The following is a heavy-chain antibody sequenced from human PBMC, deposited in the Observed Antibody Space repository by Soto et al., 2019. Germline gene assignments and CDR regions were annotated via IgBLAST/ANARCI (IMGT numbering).Heavy chain of an antibody. CDR2: ISYDGSNK. Sequence: QVQLVESGGGVVQPGRSLRLSCAASGFTFSSYGMHWVRQAPGKGLEWVAVISYDGSNKYYADSVKGRFTISRDNSKNTLYRQMNSLRAEDTAVYYCAKLGEQLVAPWGYFDYWGQGTLVTVSS. J-gene: IGHJ4*02. V-gene: IGHV3-30*18. D-gene: IGHD6-13*01. CDR1: GFTFSSYG. CDR3: AKLGEQLVAPWGYFDY.